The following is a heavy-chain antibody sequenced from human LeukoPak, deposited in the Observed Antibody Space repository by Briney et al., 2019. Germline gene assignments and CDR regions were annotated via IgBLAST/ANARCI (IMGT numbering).Heavy chain of an antibody. CDR3: ARVDPITMVRGGDNFDY. V-gene: IGHV1-18*01. CDR2: ISAYNGNT. Sequence: ASVKVSCKASGYTFTSYGISWVRQAPGQGLEWMGWISAYNGNTNYAQKLQGRVTMTTDTSTSTAYMELRSLRSDDTAVYYCARVDPITMVRGGDNFDYWGRGTLVTVSS. CDR1: GYTFTSYG. J-gene: IGHJ4*02. D-gene: IGHD3-10*01.